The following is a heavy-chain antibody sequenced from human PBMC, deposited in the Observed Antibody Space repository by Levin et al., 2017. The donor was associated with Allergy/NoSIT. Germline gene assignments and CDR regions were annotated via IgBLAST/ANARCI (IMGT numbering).Heavy chain of an antibody. J-gene: IGHJ5*02. CDR3: ARGAVNWFDP. CDR2: VHYTGFT. Sequence: SETLSLTCTVSGDSVTSGSYYWSWIRQSPGKGLEWIGYVHYTGFTNYNPSLKSRITISIETSKNEFSLRLTSVTGADTAIYYCARGAVNWFDPWGQGTLVSVSS. V-gene: IGHV4-61*01. D-gene: IGHD4-17*01. CDR1: GDSVTSGSYY.